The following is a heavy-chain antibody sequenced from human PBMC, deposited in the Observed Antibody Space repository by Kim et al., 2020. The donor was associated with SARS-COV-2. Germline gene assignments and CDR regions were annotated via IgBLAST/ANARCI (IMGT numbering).Heavy chain of an antibody. Sequence: GGSLRLSCAASGFTFGDYRLNWVRQAPGKGLEWVADITSSGSITYAASVKGRFTTSRDNGERSLYLQMNNLRGDDTAVYFCAVIYGSGSYVFDYWGQGTLVTVSS. CDR2: ITSSGSIT. CDR3: AVIYGSGSYVFDY. V-gene: IGHV3-48*01. D-gene: IGHD3-10*01. CDR1: GFTFGDYR. J-gene: IGHJ4*02.